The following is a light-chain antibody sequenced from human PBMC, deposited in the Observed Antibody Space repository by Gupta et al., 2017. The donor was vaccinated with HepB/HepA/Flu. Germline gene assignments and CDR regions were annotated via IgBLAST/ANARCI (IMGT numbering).Light chain of an antibody. CDR3: CSYAGSRTFEV. V-gene: IGLV2-23*02. J-gene: IGLJ2*01. CDR2: EVS. Sequence: QYALTQPASVSGSPGPSITISCTGTSSDVGSYNLVSWYQHHPGKAPKLMIYEVSKRPSGVSNRFSGSKSGNTASLTISGLQAEDEADYYCCSYAGSRTFEVFGGGTKLTVL. CDR1: SSDVGSYNL.